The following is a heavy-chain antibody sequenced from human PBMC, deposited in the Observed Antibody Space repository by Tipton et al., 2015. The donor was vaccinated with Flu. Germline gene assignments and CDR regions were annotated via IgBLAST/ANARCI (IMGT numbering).Heavy chain of an antibody. J-gene: IGHJ4*02. CDR1: GGSFSGYY. CDR2: INHSGST. Sequence: TLSLTCAVYGGSFSGYYWSWIRQPPGKGLEWIGEINHSGSTNYNPSLKSRVTISVDTSKNQFSLKLSSVTAADTSVYYCAREVGRDGYYGPHFYYWGQGTLVTVSS. D-gene: IGHD5-24*01. CDR3: AREVGRDGYYGPHFYY. V-gene: IGHV4-34*01.